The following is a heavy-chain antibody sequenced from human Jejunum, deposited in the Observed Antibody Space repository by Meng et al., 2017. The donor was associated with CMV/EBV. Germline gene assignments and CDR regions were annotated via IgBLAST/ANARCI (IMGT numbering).Heavy chain of an antibody. J-gene: IGHJ6*02. Sequence: GFTFSDYYMSWVRQAPGKGLEWISYISTGGSTKYYTDSVKGRFTISRDNAKKSLYLQMNSLRPEDTAVYYCARRIPREKYYYGMDVWGQGTTVTVSS. CDR1: GFTFSDYY. CDR2: ISTGGSTK. D-gene: IGHD1-26*01. V-gene: IGHV3-11*01. CDR3: ARRIPREKYYYGMDV.